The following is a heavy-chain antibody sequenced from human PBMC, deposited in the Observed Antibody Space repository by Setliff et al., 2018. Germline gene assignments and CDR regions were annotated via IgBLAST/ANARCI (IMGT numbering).Heavy chain of an antibody. Sequence: PSETLSLTCTVSGASINNHYWAWIRQPPGKGLEWIGYVSHSGSTDYNPSLRSRVTVSVDTSRIHFSLKLRSVTAADTAVYYCARAPGRQDYHYKELWGKGTTGTVSS. V-gene: IGHV4-59*11. D-gene: IGHD2-15*01. CDR1: GASINNHY. J-gene: IGHJ6*03. CDR3: ARAPGRQDYHYKEL. CDR2: VSHSGST.